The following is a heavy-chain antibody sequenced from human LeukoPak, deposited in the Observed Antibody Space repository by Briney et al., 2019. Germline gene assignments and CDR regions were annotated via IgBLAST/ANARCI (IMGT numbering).Heavy chain of an antibody. J-gene: IGHJ4*02. Sequence: GGSLRLSCAASGFTFSSYAMSWVRQAPGKGLEWVSGINWNAAYTYYADSVQGRFTISRDTAKNSLYLQMNSLRAEDTALYHCARGPIISSSNWYYVYWGQGTLVTVSS. CDR2: INWNAAYT. V-gene: IGHV3-20*01. CDR1: GFTFSSYA. D-gene: IGHD3-10*01. CDR3: ARGPIISSSNWYYVY.